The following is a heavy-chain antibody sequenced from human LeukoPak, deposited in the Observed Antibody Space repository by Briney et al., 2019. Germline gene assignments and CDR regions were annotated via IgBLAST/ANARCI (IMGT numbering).Heavy chain of an antibody. J-gene: IGHJ5*02. V-gene: IGHV1-69*05. D-gene: IGHD3-9*01. Sequence: SVKVSCKASGGTFSSYAISWVRQAPGQGLEWMGGIIPIFGTANYAQKFQGRVTITTDESTSTAYMELSSLRSEDTAVYYCAGGSGDILTGYYPFGFDPGGQGTLVTVSS. CDR2: IIPIFGTA. CDR3: AGGSGDILTGYYPFGFDP. CDR1: GGTFSSYA.